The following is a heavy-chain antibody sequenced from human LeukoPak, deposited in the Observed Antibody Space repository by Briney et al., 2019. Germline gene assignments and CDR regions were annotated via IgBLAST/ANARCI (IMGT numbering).Heavy chain of an antibody. CDR1: GFTFSSYA. J-gene: IGHJ4*02. CDR3: ARGSPYDFFDY. Sequence: GGSLRLSCAASGFTFSSYAMSWVRQAPEKGLEWVASITGSGGRTYYADSVKGRFTISLVNSKNTLYMQMDSLRAEDTAVYYCARGSPYDFFDYWGQGTLVTVSS. CDR2: ITGSGGRT. V-gene: IGHV3-23*01. D-gene: IGHD3-3*01.